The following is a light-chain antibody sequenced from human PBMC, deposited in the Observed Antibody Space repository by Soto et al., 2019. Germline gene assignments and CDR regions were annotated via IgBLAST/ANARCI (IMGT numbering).Light chain of an antibody. CDR1: QSVSSN. CDR3: QQMWT. J-gene: IGKJ1*01. V-gene: IGKV3-15*01. Sequence: EIVMTQSPATLSVSPGERATLSCRASQSVSSNLAWYQQKPGQAPRLLIYGASTRATGIPARFSGSGSGTEFTLTISSLQSEDFAVYYCQQMWTFGQGTKVDTK. CDR2: GAS.